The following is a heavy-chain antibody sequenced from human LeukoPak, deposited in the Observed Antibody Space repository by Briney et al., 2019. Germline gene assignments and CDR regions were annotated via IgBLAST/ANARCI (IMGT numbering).Heavy chain of an antibody. CDR2: ISGSGGST. J-gene: IGHJ4*02. CDR1: GFTFSSYA. CDR3: AKDSVIRYYYDSSAPDY. D-gene: IGHD3-22*01. V-gene: IGHV3-23*01. Sequence: PGGSLRLSCAASGFTFSSYAMSWVRQAPGKGLEWVSAISGSGGSTYYADSVKGRFTISRDNSKNTLYLQMNSLRAEDTAVYYCAKDSVIRYYYDSSAPDYWGQGTLVTASS.